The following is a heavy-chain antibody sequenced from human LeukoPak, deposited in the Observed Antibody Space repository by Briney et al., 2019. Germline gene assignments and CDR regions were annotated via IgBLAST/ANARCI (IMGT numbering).Heavy chain of an antibody. Sequence: SETLSLTCTVSGGSISSHYSSWIRQPPGKGLEWIGYIYYSGSTNYNPSLKSRVTISVDTSKNQFSLKLSSVTAADTAVYYCARGSGWDRDPYYYYGMDVWGQGTTVAVSS. CDR2: IYYSGST. CDR3: ARGSGWDRDPYYYYGMDV. J-gene: IGHJ6*02. V-gene: IGHV4-59*11. D-gene: IGHD6-19*01. CDR1: GGSISSHY.